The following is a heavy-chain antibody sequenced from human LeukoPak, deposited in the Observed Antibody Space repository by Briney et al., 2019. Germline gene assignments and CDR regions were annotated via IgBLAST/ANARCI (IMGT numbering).Heavy chain of an antibody. V-gene: IGHV1-8*01. CDR3: ASQPIAVAGTGLY. Sequence: ASVKVSCKASGYTFTSYDINWVRQATGQGLEWMGWMNPNSGNTGYAQKFQGRVTMTRNTSISTAYMELSSLRSEDTAVYYCASQPIAVAGTGLYWGQGTLVTVSS. D-gene: IGHD6-19*01. CDR2: MNPNSGNT. CDR1: GYTFTSYD. J-gene: IGHJ4*02.